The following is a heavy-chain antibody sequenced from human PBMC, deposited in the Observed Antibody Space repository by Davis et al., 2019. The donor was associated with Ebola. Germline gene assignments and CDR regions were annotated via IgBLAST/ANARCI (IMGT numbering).Heavy chain of an antibody. CDR2: ISYDGSNK. V-gene: IGHV3-30-3*01. J-gene: IGHJ6*04. CDR3: ARGVRVGGVEYYGMDV. D-gene: IGHD1-26*01. CDR1: GFTFSSFA. Sequence: PGGSLRLSCAASGFTFSSFAMHWVRQAPGKGLEWVAVISYDGSNKYYADSVKGRFTISRDNSKNTLYLQMNSLRAEDTAVYYCARGVRVGGVEYYGMDVWGKGTTVTVSS.